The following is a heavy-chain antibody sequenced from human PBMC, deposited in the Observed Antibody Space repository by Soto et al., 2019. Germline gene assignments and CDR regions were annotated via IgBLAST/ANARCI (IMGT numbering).Heavy chain of an antibody. CDR2: IFVTGAT. J-gene: IGHJ6*02. Sequence: QVQLQESGPGLVKPSETLALICFVSGEAVGSGQSYWNWIRQAPGKGLERIGHIFVTGATKYSASLKSRVTTSVDTSKSKISLNPTSVTAADSATYFCARGRFDSAGSSLGRRMDFWGQGAKVTVAS. CDR1: GEAVGSGQSY. V-gene: IGHV4-61*01. CDR3: ARGRFDSAGSSLGRRMDF. D-gene: IGHD2-2*01.